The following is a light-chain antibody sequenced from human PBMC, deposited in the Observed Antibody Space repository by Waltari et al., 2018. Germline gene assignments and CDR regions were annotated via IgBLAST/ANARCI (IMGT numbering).Light chain of an antibody. CDR3: SSYSRSSRYE. V-gene: IGLV2-14*03. Sequence: QSALTQPASVSGSLGQSITISCTGTSSDVGGYNYVSWYQQHPGKAPKLMLYDVPNRSSVVSHLCSGSKSGNTASLTISGLQAEDEADYYCSSYSRSSRYEFGGGTRLTVL. CDR1: SSDVGGYNY. J-gene: IGLJ3*02. CDR2: DVP.